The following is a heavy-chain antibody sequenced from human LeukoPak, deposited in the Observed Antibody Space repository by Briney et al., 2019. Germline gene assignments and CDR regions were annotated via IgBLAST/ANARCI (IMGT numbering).Heavy chain of an antibody. V-gene: IGHV3-23*01. J-gene: IGHJ6*02. CDR1: GFTFSSYA. Sequence: PGGSLRLSCAASGFTFSSYAMTWVRQAPGKGLEWVSGISGSGGSTYYADSVKDRFTISRDNSKNTLYLQMNSLRAEDTAIYYCAKSLKYYYFYGMDVWGQGTTVTVS. CDR3: AKSLKYYYFYGMDV. D-gene: IGHD3-10*01. CDR2: ISGSGGST.